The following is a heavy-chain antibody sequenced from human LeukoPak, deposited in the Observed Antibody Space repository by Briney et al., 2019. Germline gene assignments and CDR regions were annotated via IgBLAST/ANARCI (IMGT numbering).Heavy chain of an antibody. Sequence: ASVKVSCKASGYTFTSYGISWVRQAPGQGLEWMGWISAYNGNTNYAQKLQGRVTMTTDTSTSTAYMELRSLRSEDTAVYYCARGIDCGGDCYSNFDYWGQGTLVTVSS. D-gene: IGHD2-21*01. CDR1: GYTFTSYG. CDR2: ISAYNGNT. CDR3: ARGIDCGGDCYSNFDY. J-gene: IGHJ4*02. V-gene: IGHV1-18*01.